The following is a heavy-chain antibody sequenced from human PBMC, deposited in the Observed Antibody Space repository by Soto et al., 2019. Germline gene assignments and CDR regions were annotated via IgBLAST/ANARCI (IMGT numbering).Heavy chain of an antibody. V-gene: IGHV1-69*04. CDR1: GGTFSSYT. Sequence: SVKVSCKASGGTFSSYTISWVRQAPGQGLEWMGRIIPILGIANYAQKFQGRVTITADKSTSTAYMELSSLRSEDTAVYYCAIDFGSLGYCSGGSCQPFDPWGQGTLVTVSS. CDR3: AIDFGSLGYCSGGSCQPFDP. D-gene: IGHD2-15*01. J-gene: IGHJ5*02. CDR2: IIPILGIA.